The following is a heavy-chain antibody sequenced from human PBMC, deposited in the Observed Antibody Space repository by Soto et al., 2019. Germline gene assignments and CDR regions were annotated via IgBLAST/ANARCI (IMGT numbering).Heavy chain of an antibody. CDR2: IKQDGSEK. CDR1: GFTFSSYW. CDR3: ARAGHFWSGYISYGMDG. D-gene: IGHD3-3*02. J-gene: IGHJ6*02. Sequence: EVQLVESGGGLVQPGGSLRLSCAASGFTFSSYWMSWVRQAPGKGLEWVANIKQDGSEKYYVDSVKGRFTISRDNAKNSLFLQMNCRRDEDTAVYYGARAGHFWSGYISYGMDGWGQGNTVTVSS. V-gene: IGHV3-7*01.